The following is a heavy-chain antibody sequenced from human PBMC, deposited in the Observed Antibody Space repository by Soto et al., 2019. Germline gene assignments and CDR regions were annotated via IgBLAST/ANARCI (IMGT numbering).Heavy chain of an antibody. J-gene: IGHJ4*02. Sequence: EVQLLESGGGLVQPGGSLRLSCAASGFTFNNYAMTWVRQAPGKGLEWVSAISGGGDTTSYADSVKGRFTVSRDGSKKTMYLQMSSLRAEDTALYYCAKGRGGSGSLTPRVDFEGPGTLVTVSS. D-gene: IGHD3-10*01. CDR3: AKGRGGSGSLTPRVDF. V-gene: IGHV3-23*01. CDR2: ISGGGDTT. CDR1: GFTFNNYA.